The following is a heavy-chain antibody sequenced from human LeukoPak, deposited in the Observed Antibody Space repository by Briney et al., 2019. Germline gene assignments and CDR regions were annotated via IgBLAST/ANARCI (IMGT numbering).Heavy chain of an antibody. Sequence: SETLSLTCTVSGGSISNGNYYWGWIRQPPGKGLEWIGSIYYSGSTYYNPSLKSRVTILLDTSKNQFSLRLSSVTAADTAMYYCARDATLQPWLFWGQGTLVTVSS. D-gene: IGHD3-22*01. V-gene: IGHV4-39*07. J-gene: IGHJ4*02. CDR1: GGSISNGNYY. CDR3: ARDATLQPWLF. CDR2: IYYSGST.